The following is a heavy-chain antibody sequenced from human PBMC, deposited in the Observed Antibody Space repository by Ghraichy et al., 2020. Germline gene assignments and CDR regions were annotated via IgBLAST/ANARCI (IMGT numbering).Heavy chain of an antibody. D-gene: IGHD3-22*01. J-gene: IGHJ3*02. CDR2: ISYDGSNK. CDR1: GFTFSSYG. Sequence: GGSLRLSCAASGFTFSSYGMHWVRQAPGKGLEWVAVISYDGSNKYYADSVKGRFTISRDNSKNTLYLQMNSLRAEDTAVYYCAKDISPPTWEYYYDSSGQREDAFDIWGQGTMVTVSS. V-gene: IGHV3-30*18. CDR3: AKDISPPTWEYYYDSSGQREDAFDI.